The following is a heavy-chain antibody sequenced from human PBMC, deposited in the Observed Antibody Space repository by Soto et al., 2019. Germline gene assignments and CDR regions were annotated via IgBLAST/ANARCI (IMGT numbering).Heavy chain of an antibody. CDR1: GGTFSSYA. D-gene: IGHD2-2*01. Sequence: SVKVSCKASGGTFSSYAISWVRQAPGQGLEWMGWIIPSFGKANYAQKFQGRVTITRDTSTSTAYMELSSLRSEDTAVYYCARGRIPATVLDYWGQGTLVTVSS. J-gene: IGHJ4*02. CDR2: IIPSFGKA. V-gene: IGHV1-69*05. CDR3: ARGRIPATVLDY.